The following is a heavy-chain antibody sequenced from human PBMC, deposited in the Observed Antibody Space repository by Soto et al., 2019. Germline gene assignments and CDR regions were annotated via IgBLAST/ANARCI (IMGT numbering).Heavy chain of an antibody. Sequence: SVKVSCKASGGTFSSYTISWVRQAPGQGLEWMGRIIPILGIANYAQKFQGRVTITADKFTSTAYMELSSLRSEDTAVYYCARGVAAGGYYYYYYMEVWGKGTTVTVSS. CDR1: GGTFSSYT. CDR2: IIPILGIA. CDR3: ARGVAAGGYYYYYYMEV. J-gene: IGHJ6*03. V-gene: IGHV1-69*02. D-gene: IGHD6-13*01.